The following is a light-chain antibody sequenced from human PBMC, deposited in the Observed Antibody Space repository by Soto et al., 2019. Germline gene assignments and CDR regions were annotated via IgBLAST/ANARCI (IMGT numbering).Light chain of an antibody. CDR1: SSDAGGYNY. CDR2: DVS. Sequence: QSVLTQPASVSGSPGQSITISCTGTSSDAGGYNYVSWYQQHPGKAPKLMIYDVSNRPSGVSNRFSGSKSGNTASLTISGLQAEDEADYYCSSYTSSSKVFGTGTKVTVL. CDR3: SSYTSSSKV. V-gene: IGLV2-14*01. J-gene: IGLJ1*01.